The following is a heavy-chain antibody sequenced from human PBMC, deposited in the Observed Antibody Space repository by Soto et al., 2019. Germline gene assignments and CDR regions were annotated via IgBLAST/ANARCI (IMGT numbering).Heavy chain of an antibody. CDR2: INNYNGNT. Sequence: KPLLASVKVSCKASGDSFTSYGITWVRQAPGQGLEWMGWINNYNGNTIYAQKFQGRATMTTDTSTSTAYMELRSLRSDDTAVYYCARDLSWGYCSTFNCYGRDWLDSWGQGILVTVSS. CDR3: ARDLSWGYCSTFNCYGRDWLDS. V-gene: IGHV1-18*01. CDR1: GDSFTSYG. D-gene: IGHD2-2*01. J-gene: IGHJ5*01.